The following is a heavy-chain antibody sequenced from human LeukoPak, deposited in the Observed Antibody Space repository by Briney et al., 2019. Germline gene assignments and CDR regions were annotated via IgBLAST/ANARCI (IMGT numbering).Heavy chain of an antibody. CDR1: GYNVSNYG. Sequence: ASVKVSCKASGYNVSNYGIGWGRQARRQGREGRGWITAGNGNTNYAQKVQGRVTMTTDTYTSTAYMELRSLRSDDTAVYFCARDSARGYSYGYNAFDIWGQGTMVTVSS. J-gene: IGHJ3*02. CDR2: ITAGNGNT. CDR3: ARDSARGYSYGYNAFDI. D-gene: IGHD5-18*01. V-gene: IGHV1-18*01.